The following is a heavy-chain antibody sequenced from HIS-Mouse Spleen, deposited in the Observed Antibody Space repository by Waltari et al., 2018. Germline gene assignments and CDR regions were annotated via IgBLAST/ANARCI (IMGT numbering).Heavy chain of an antibody. CDR1: GFTFSSYA. D-gene: IGHD6-6*01. J-gene: IGHJ4*02. V-gene: IGHV3-30-3*01. CDR2: LSDDGSNK. Sequence: QVQLVESGGGVVQPGRSLRLSCAASGFTFSSYAMPWVRQAAGKGLELVAVLSDDGSNKYYADSVKGRFTISRDNSKNTLYLQMNSLRAEDTAVYYCASHHIAALDYWGQGTLVTVSS. CDR3: ASHHIAALDY.